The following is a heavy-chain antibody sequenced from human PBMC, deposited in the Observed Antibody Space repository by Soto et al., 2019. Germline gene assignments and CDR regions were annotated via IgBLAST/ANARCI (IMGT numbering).Heavy chain of an antibody. CDR1: GGSISSGGYY. CDR3: ARDTIVVVPAVSYGMDV. V-gene: IGHV4-31*03. Sequence: SETLSLTCTVSGGSISSGGYYWSWIRQHPGKGLEWIGYIYYSGSTYYNPSLKSRVTISVDTSKNQFSLKLSSVTAADTAEYYCARDTIVVVPAVSYGMDVWGQGTTVTVSS. CDR2: IYYSGST. J-gene: IGHJ6*02. D-gene: IGHD2-2*01.